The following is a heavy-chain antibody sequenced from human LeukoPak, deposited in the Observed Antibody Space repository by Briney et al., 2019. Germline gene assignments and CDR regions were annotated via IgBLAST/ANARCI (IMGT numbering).Heavy chain of an antibody. CDR2: INHSGST. CDR1: GGSFSGYC. Sequence: SETLSLTCAVYGGSFSGYCWSWIRQPPGKGLEWIGEINHSGSTNYNPSLKSRVTISVDTSKNQFSLKLSSVTAADTAVYYCARAEWSGYFNWFDPWGQGTLVTVSS. J-gene: IGHJ5*02. V-gene: IGHV4-34*01. D-gene: IGHD3-3*01. CDR3: ARAEWSGYFNWFDP.